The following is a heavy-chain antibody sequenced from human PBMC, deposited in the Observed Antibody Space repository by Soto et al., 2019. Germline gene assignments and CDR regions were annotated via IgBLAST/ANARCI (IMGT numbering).Heavy chain of an antibody. J-gene: IGHJ4*02. CDR2: INAGNGNT. V-gene: IGHV1-3*01. D-gene: IGHD3-16*02. CDR1: GYTFTSYA. Sequence: ASVKVSCKASGYTFTSYAMHWVRQAPGQRLEWMGWINAGNGNTKYSQKFQGRVTITRDTSASTAYMELSSLRSEDTAVYYCARVGPYDYVWGSYLSCWGQGTLVTVSS. CDR3: ARVGPYDYVWGSYLSC.